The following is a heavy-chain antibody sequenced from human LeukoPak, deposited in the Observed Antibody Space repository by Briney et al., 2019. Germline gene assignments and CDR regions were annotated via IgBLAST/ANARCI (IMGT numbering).Heavy chain of an antibody. Sequence: PGGSLRLSCVASGFTFSTYEMHWVRQAPGKGLEWVSYIYSAGTTVYYAASVKGRFTISRDNAKNLLYLQMNSLRADDTAIYYCARASTPFVPGNFYHYGMDVWGQGTTVTVS. D-gene: IGHD1-14*01. CDR3: ARASTPFVPGNFYHYGMDV. CDR1: GFTFSTYE. J-gene: IGHJ6*02. CDR2: IYSAGTTV. V-gene: IGHV3-48*03.